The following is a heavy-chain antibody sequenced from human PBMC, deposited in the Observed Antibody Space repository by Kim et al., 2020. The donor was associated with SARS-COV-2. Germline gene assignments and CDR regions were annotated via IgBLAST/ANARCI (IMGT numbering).Heavy chain of an antibody. CDR2: IKSKTDGGTT. Sequence: GGSLRLSCAASGFTFSNAWMSWVRQAPGKGLEWVGRIKSKTDGGTTDYAAPVKGRFTISRDDSKNTLYLQMNSLKTEDTAVYYCTTASSSGSYYGISYYYYYGMDVWGQGTTVTVSS. V-gene: IGHV3-15*01. J-gene: IGHJ6*02. CDR1: GFTFSNAW. CDR3: TTASSSGSYYGISYYYYYGMDV. D-gene: IGHD1-26*01.